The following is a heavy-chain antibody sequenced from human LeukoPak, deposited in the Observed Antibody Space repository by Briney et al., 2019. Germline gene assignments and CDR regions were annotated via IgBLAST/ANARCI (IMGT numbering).Heavy chain of an antibody. CDR3: ARGGWQSFIIDY. Sequence: HTGGSLRLSCAASGLTFSSYWMHWVRQAPGKGLVWVSRIKIDVSSTSYADSVKGQFTISRDNAKNTLYLQMNSLRAEDTAVYYCARGGWQSFIIDYWGEGPLVTVSS. V-gene: IGHV3-74*01. CDR1: GLTFSSYW. D-gene: IGHD6-19*01. J-gene: IGHJ4*02. CDR2: IKIDVSST.